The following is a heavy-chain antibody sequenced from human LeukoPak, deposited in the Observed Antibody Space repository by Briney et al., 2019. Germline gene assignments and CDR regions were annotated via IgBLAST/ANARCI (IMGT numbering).Heavy chain of an antibody. CDR3: TRGEIDGPDFDQ. CDR1: GYIFTAYY. V-gene: IGHV1-2*02. D-gene: IGHD5-24*01. CDR2: INGNSGGT. J-gene: IGHJ4*02. Sequence: ASVKVSCKASGYIFTAYYMHWVRQAPGQGPEWMGWINGNSGGTNYARKFRGRVTMTRDTSITTAYMEVSGLRSDDTAVYFCTRGEIDGPDFDQWGQGTLVTVSS.